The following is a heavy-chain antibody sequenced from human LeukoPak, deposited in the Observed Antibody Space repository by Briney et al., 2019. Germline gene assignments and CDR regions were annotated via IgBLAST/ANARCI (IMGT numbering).Heavy chain of an antibody. Sequence: KTSETLSLTCAVYGGSFSGYFWSWIRQPPGKGLEWIGEINHSGSTNYNPSLKSRVTISVDTSKNQFSLKLSSVTAADTAVYYCARRRRILGNIVVVPAAVLGRYYFDYWGQGTLVTVSS. CDR1: GGSFSGYF. CDR3: ARRRRILGNIVVVPAAVLGRYYFDY. D-gene: IGHD2-2*01. CDR2: INHSGST. V-gene: IGHV4-34*01. J-gene: IGHJ4*02.